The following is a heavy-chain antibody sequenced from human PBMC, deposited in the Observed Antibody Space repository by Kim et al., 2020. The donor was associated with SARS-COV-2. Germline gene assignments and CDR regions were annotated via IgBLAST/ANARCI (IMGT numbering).Heavy chain of an antibody. J-gene: IGHJ4*02. D-gene: IGHD6-19*01. V-gene: IGHV1-46*01. CDR3: ARDAEESSGWYSVRDY. Sequence: ASVKVSCKASGYTFTSYYMHWVRQAPGQGLEWMGIINPSGGSTSYAQKFQGRVTMTRDTSTSTVYMELSSLRSEDTAVYYCARDAEESSGWYSVRDYWGQGTLVTVSS. CDR2: INPSGGST. CDR1: GYTFTSYY.